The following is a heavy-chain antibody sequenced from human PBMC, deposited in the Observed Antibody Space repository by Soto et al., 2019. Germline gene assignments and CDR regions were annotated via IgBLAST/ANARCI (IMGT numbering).Heavy chain of an antibody. Sequence: SETLSLTCTVSGGSISSGGYYWSWIRQHPGKGLEWIGHIYYSGSTYYNPSLKSRVTVSVDTSKNQFSLKLSSVTAADTAVYYCARMVGVVAANYYYYGMDVWGQGTTVTVSS. CDR3: ARMVGVVAANYYYYGMDV. CDR1: GGSISSGGYY. J-gene: IGHJ6*02. V-gene: IGHV4-31*03. D-gene: IGHD2-15*01. CDR2: IYYSGST.